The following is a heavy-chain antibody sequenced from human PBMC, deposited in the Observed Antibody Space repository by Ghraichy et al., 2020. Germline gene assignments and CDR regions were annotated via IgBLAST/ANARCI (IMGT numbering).Heavy chain of an antibody. Sequence: ESLNISCSVSGGSISSYYWSWLRQSAGKGLEWIGRFYTSGSTNYNPSLRSRVTMSVDTSKNQFSLKLSSVTAADTAVYYCARGLYDILTGYSDAFDIWGQGTMVTVSS. D-gene: IGHD3-9*01. J-gene: IGHJ3*02. CDR2: FYTSGST. V-gene: IGHV4-4*07. CDR3: ARGLYDILTGYSDAFDI. CDR1: GGSISSYY.